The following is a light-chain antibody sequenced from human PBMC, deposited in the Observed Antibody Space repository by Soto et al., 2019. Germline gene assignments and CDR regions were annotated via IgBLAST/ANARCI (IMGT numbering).Light chain of an antibody. Sequence: DIQMTQSPSILSASVGDRVTITCRATQSIGTSLAWYQQKPGKPPRLLLYRASSLERGVPSRFSGSGSGAEFSLTISSLQPDDFATYYCQQSYAYSPYTFGQGTKLEI. CDR2: RAS. V-gene: IGKV1-5*03. CDR1: QSIGTS. J-gene: IGKJ2*01. CDR3: QQSYAYSPYT.